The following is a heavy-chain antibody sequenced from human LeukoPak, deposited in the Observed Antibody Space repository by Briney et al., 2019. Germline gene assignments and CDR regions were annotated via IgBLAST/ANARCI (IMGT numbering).Heavy chain of an antibody. V-gene: IGHV3-21*01. CDR2: ISSGGMWI. J-gene: IGHJ5*02. CDR3: ARDAGGRTQREGWFDP. Sequence: PGGSLRLSCAASGFTFSSYSMNWVRQAPGKGLEWVSSISSGGMWIYYADSLKGRFTISRDNAKNSLYLQMKSLRVEDTAVYYCARDAGGRTQREGWFDPWGQGTPVTVSS. D-gene: IGHD1-26*01. CDR1: GFTFSSYS.